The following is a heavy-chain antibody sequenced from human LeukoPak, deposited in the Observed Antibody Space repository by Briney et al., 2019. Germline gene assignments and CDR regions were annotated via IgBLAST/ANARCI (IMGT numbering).Heavy chain of an antibody. V-gene: IGHV3-7*01. J-gene: IGHJ5*02. CDR3: AQGCVDSSGYYYVPNCFDP. Sequence: GGSLKLSCAASGVTFSSYWMSWVRQAPGKGLEWVANIKQDGSEKYYVDSVKGRFTISRDNAKNSLYLQMNSLRDEDTAVYYCAQGCVDSSGYYYVPNCFDPWGQGTLVTVSS. D-gene: IGHD3-22*01. CDR1: GVTFSSYW. CDR2: IKQDGSEK.